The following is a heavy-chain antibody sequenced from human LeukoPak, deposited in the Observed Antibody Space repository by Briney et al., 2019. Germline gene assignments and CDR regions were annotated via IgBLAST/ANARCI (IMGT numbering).Heavy chain of an antibody. V-gene: IGHV4-34*01. Sequence: SETLSLTCAVYGGSFSGYYWSWIRQPPGKGLEWIGEINHSGSTNYNPSLKSRVTISVDTSKNQFSLKLSSVTAEDTAVYYCAKLGYDILTGYSKPYYYYGMDVWGQGTTVTVSS. D-gene: IGHD3-9*01. CDR3: AKLGYDILTGYSKPYYYYGMDV. CDR1: GGSFSGYY. J-gene: IGHJ6*02. CDR2: INHSGST.